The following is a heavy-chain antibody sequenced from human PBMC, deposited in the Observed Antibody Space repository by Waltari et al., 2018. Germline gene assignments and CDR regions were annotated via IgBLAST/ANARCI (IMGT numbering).Heavy chain of an antibody. Sequence: QVQLQQWGAGLLKPSETLSLTCAVYGGSFSGYYWSWIRQPPGKGLEWIGEINHSGSTNYNPSLKSRVTISVDTSKNQFSLKLSSVTAADTAVYYCARRGLGRGMGGRYYYYYMDVWGKGTTVTVSS. CDR1: GGSFSGYY. CDR2: INHSGST. D-gene: IGHD3-16*01. J-gene: IGHJ6*03. V-gene: IGHV4-34*01. CDR3: ARRGLGRGMGGRYYYYYMDV.